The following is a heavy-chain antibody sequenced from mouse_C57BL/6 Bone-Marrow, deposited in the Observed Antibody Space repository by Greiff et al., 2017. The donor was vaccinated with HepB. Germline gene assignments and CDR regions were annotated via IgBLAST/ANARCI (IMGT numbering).Heavy chain of an antibody. V-gene: IGHV2-2*01. Sequence: QVQLQQSGPGLVQPSQSLSITCTVSGFSLTSYGVHWVRQSPGKGLEWLGVIGSGGSTDYNAAFISRLSISKDNSKSQVFFKMNSLQADDTAIYYCARTRWSWYFDVWGTGTTVTVSS. CDR1: GFSLTSYG. CDR2: IGSGGST. D-gene: IGHD2-3*01. CDR3: ARTRWSWYFDV. J-gene: IGHJ1*03.